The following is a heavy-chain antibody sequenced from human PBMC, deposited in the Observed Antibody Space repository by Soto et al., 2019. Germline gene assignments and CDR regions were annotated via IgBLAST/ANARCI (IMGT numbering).Heavy chain of an antibody. J-gene: IGHJ4*02. Sequence: QAHLVQSGPEVKKPGASVKVSCKGSGYIFTSYGIAWVRQAPGKGLEWMGWISAHNGKTEYAQKFQGRVTVTRDTSTSTAYLELRSLRSDDTALYYGARGRYGDYWGQGALVTVSS. D-gene: IGHD4-17*01. CDR2: ISAHNGKT. CDR3: ARGRYGDY. V-gene: IGHV1-18*01. CDR1: GYIFTSYG.